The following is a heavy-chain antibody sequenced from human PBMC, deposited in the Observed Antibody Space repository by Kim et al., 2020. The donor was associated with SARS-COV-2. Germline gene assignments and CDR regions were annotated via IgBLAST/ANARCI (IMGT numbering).Heavy chain of an antibody. Sequence: GSLRLSCAASGFTVSSNYMSWVRQAPGKGLEWVSVIYSGGSTYYADSVKGRFTISRDNSKNTLYLQMNSLRAEDTAVYYCARDRGYSSGWYNQGVWGQGTLVTVSS. CDR2: IYSGGST. D-gene: IGHD6-19*01. CDR1: GFTVSSNY. J-gene: IGHJ4*02. CDR3: ARDRGYSSGWYNQGV. V-gene: IGHV3-66*01.